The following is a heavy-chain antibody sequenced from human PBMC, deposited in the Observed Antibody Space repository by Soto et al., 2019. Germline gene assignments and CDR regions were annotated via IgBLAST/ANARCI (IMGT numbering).Heavy chain of an antibody. J-gene: IGHJ6*02. CDR3: ARDYYGSGSYYTKTYYYYHGMDV. D-gene: IGHD3-10*01. CDR1: GYTFTSYA. V-gene: IGHV1-3*01. CDR2: INAGNGNT. Sequence: QVQLVQSGAEVKKPGASVKVSCKASGYTFTSYAMHWVRQAPGQRLEWMGWINAGNGNTKYSQKFQGRVTITRDTFASTAYMELSRLRSKDTAVYYCARDYYGSGSYYTKTYYYYHGMDVWGQGTTVTVSS.